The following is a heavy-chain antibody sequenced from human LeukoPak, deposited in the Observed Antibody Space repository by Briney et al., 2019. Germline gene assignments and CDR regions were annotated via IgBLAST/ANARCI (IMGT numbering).Heavy chain of an antibody. D-gene: IGHD3-22*01. CDR1: GFTFSSYW. Sequence: GGSLRLSCAASGFTFSSYWMSWVRQAPGKGLEWVANIKQDGSEKYYVDSVKGRFTISRDNAKNSLYLQMNSLRAEDTAVYYCARELSSDYYDSSGYFDYWGQGTLVTVSS. J-gene: IGHJ4*02. V-gene: IGHV3-7*01. CDR3: ARELSSDYYDSSGYFDY. CDR2: IKQDGSEK.